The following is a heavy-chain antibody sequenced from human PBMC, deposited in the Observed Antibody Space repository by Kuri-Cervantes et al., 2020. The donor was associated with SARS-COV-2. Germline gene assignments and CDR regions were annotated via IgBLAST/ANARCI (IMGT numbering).Heavy chain of an antibody. D-gene: IGHD3-16*01. CDR1: GFTFSNYV. V-gene: IGHV3-33*08. CDR2: IWYDGENE. CDR3: ARGAANYYYMDV. Sequence: GESLKISWVASGFTFSNYVIHWVRQAPGKGLEGVAVIWYDGENEYYAGSVKGRFTISRDNSKNTVSLHMNSLRAEDTAMYYCARGAANYYYMDVWGKGTTVTVSS. J-gene: IGHJ6*03.